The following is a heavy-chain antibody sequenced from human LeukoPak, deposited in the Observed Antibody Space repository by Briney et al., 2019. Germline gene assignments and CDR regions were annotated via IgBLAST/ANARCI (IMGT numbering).Heavy chain of an antibody. V-gene: IGHV4-39*01. CDR2: IYYSGST. D-gene: IGHD5-18*01. CDR1: GGSINSSSYY. Sequence: SETLSLTCTVSGGSINSSSYYWGWIRQPPGKGLEWIGSIYYSGSTYYNPSLKSRVTISVGTSKNQFSLKLSSVTAADTAVYYCATSGYSYGFLENWFDPWGQGTLVTVSS. CDR3: ATSGYSYGFLENWFDP. J-gene: IGHJ5*02.